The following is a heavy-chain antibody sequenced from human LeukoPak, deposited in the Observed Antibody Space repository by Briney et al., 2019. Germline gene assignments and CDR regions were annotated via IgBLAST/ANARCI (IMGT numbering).Heavy chain of an antibody. V-gene: IGHV4-59*08. CDR2: IYHSGST. CDR3: ARVSPYCTQGVCYITDFDY. Sequence: PSETLSLTCTVSGGSLSSYYWSWIRQPPGKGLEWIGNIYHSGSTDYNPSLKSRVSISVHSSKTQFSLKLSSVTAADTAVDYCARVSPYCTQGVCYITDFDYWGQGTLVTVSS. J-gene: IGHJ4*02. CDR1: GGSLSSYY. D-gene: IGHD2-8*01.